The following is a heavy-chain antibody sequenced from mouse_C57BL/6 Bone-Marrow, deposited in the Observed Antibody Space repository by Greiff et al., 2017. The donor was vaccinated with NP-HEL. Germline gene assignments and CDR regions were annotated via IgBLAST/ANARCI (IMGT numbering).Heavy chain of an antibody. J-gene: IGHJ3*01. D-gene: IGHD3-3*01. CDR3: ARRGLAWFAY. V-gene: IGHV1-72*01. CDR1: FSPFPLSF. Sequence: VQLQQPGAELVKSGAAGKRACPASFSPFPLSFLPFFTHIPGRGLEWIGRIDPNSGGTKYNEKFKSKATLTVDKPSSTAYMQLSSLTSEDSAVDYCARRGLAWFAYWGQGTLVTVSA. CDR2: IDPNSGGT.